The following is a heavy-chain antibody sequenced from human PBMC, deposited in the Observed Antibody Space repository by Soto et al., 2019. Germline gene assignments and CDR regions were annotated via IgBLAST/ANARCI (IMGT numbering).Heavy chain of an antibody. CDR3: AKGSGSSWYSS. Sequence: EVQLLESGGGLVQPGGSLRLSCAASGFTFSSYGMSWVRQAPGKGLEWVSAISGSGGSTYYADSVKGRFTISRDNSKNPLYLTMNSPRAEDTAVYYCAKGSGSSWYSSGGQGPLVTVSS. D-gene: IGHD6-13*01. CDR2: ISGSGGST. J-gene: IGHJ4*02. CDR1: GFTFSSYG. V-gene: IGHV3-23*01.